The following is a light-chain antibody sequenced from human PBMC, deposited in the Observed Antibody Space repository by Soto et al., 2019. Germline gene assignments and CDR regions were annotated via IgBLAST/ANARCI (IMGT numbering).Light chain of an antibody. Sequence: QAVVTQPPSASGTPGQTVTISCSGRSSNIGSNYVYWYQQLPGTAPRLLMYRADQRPSGVPDRFSGSKSGTSASLAISGLRAEDEADSYCAAWDDTLSGLVFGGGTKLTVL. CDR3: AAWDDTLSGLV. V-gene: IGLV1-47*01. CDR1: SSNIGSNY. CDR2: RAD. J-gene: IGLJ2*01.